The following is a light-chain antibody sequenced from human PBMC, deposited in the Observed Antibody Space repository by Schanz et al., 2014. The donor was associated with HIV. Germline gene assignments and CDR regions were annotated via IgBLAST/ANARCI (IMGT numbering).Light chain of an antibody. V-gene: IGLV2-14*03. CDR3: NSYSHSNTYV. CDR1: SSDVGAFKS. CDR2: DVS. J-gene: IGLJ1*01. Sequence: QSALTQPASVSGSPGQSINISCTGTSSDVGAFKSVSWYQQHPGKAPKLIIYDVSSRPSGVSNRFSGSKSGNTASLTISGLQPEDEADYYCNSYSHSNTYVFGSGTKLTVL.